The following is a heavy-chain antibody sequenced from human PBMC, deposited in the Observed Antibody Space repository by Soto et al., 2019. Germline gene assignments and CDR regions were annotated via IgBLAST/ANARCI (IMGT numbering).Heavy chain of an antibody. J-gene: IGHJ4*02. CDR1: GGNVGSYA. Sequence: SYVPSGGNVGSYASHSVQQTTGKGLEWVSGLTWNGEVLGYADSVKGRFTISRDNAKNSLYLEMNSLRPEDTALYYCVKDSESSGYLTHLDYWGQGTLVTVSS. CDR3: VKDSESSGYLTHLDY. CDR2: LTWNGEVL. V-gene: IGHV3-9*01. D-gene: IGHD3-22*01.